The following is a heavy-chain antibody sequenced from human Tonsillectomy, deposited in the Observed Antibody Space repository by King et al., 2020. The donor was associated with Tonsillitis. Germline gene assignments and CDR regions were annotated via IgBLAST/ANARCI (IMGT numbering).Heavy chain of an antibody. CDR2: ISAYDGKT. J-gene: IGHJ6*02. D-gene: IGHD3-16*01. V-gene: IGHV1-18*04. CDR3: ARDRLGVSISLAQGIKGGMDV. Sequence: QLVPSGAEVKRPGASVKVSCKASGYTFTSFGISWVRQAPGHGLEWMGGISAYDGKTNYAQKVQGRVTVTTDTSTGTAYMELRRLRSDDTAVYYCARDRLGVSISLAQGIKGGMDVWGQGTTVIVSS. CDR1: GYTFTSFG.